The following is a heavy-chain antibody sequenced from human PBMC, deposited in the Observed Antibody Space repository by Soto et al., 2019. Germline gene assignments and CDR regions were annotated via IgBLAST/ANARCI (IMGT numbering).Heavy chain of an antibody. CDR1: AASFSKYY. D-gene: IGHD3-16*01. Sequence: SETLSVTCTFSAASFSKYYWTWIRQPPGKGLEWIGYTYFNGNTKYNPSLEGRLTISIDTSKKEFSLKLTSVTAADAAVYYCASVTFGGIVLAHWGQGTMVTVSS. CDR2: TYFNGNT. V-gene: IGHV4-59*01. CDR3: ASVTFGGIVLAH. J-gene: IGHJ4*02.